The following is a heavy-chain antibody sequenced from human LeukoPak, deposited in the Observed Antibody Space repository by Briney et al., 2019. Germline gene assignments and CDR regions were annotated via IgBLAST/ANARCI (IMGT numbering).Heavy chain of an antibody. J-gene: IGHJ4*02. D-gene: IGHD3-16*01. CDR3: ARGFGGNLTGRTFDY. V-gene: IGHV4-34*01. CDR2: IDHSGST. Sequence: SETLSLTCAVYGESFSGYCWSWIRQPPGKGLVWIGEIDHSGSTNYNPSLKSRVTISVDTSKKQFSLKLSSVTDADTAVYSCARGFGGNLTGRTFDYWGQGTLVTVSS. CDR1: GESFSGYC.